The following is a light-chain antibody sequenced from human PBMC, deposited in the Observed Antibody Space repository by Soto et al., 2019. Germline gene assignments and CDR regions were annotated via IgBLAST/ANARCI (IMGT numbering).Light chain of an antibody. CDR3: LIWHNNAWM. V-gene: IGLV4-69*02. Sequence: QSVLTQSPSTSASLGASVKLTCTLTSGHTTYAITWHQQQPEKGPRYLMRVNIDGSHSKGDGIPDRFSGSSSGAERYLTISNLQSEDEADYYCLIWHNNAWMFGGGTKVTVL. CDR1: SGHTTYA. CDR2: VNIDGSH. J-gene: IGLJ3*02.